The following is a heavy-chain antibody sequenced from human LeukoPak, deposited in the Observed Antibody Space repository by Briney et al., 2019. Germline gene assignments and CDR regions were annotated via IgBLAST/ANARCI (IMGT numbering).Heavy chain of an antibody. CDR1: GDSVSSDSAA. V-gene: IGHV6-1*01. D-gene: IGHD3-22*01. Sequence: SQTLSLTCAISGDSVSSDSAAWNWIRQSPSRGLEWLGRTYYRSKWYNDYAVSVKSRITINPDTSKNQFSLQLNSVTPEDTAVYYCARDYYDSSGHPRVGFDYWGQGTLVTVSS. CDR2: TYYRSKWYN. J-gene: IGHJ4*02. CDR3: ARDYYDSSGHPRVGFDY.